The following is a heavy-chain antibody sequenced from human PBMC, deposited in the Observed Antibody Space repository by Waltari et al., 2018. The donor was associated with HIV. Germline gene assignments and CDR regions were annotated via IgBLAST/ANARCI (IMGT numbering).Heavy chain of an antibody. Sequence: SLRLSCAAPGFTFSNYGMSRVRQAPGKGLEWVSTISGSGGSTYYADSVKGRFTVSRDNSKNTLYLQMNSLRAEDTAVYFCVKEHQYSHSWYSYYGMDVWGQGTTVTVSS. CDR3: VKEHQYSHSWYSYYGMDV. D-gene: IGHD6-13*01. V-gene: IGHV3-23*01. CDR1: GFTFSNYG. J-gene: IGHJ6*02. CDR2: ISGSGGST.